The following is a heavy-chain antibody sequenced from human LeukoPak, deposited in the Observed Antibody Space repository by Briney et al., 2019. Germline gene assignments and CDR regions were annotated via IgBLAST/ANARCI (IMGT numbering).Heavy chain of an antibody. Sequence: ASVKVSCKASGYTFTGYYMHWVRQAPGQGLEWMGWINPNSGGTNYAQKFQGRVTMTRDTSISTAYMELSRLRSDDTAVYYCARDQGDSSGYYQNNYYYYYGMDVWGQGTTVTVSS. CDR1: GYTFTGYY. CDR3: ARDQGDSSGYYQNNYYYYYGMDV. J-gene: IGHJ6*02. V-gene: IGHV1-2*02. CDR2: INPNSGGT. D-gene: IGHD3-22*01.